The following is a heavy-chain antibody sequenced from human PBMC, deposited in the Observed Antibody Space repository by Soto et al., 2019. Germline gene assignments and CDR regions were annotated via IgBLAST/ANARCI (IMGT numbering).Heavy chain of an antibody. V-gene: IGHV2-5*02. CDR1: GFSLTTRGVG. D-gene: IGHD3-10*01. Sequence: QITLKESGPTLVKPTQTLTLTCTFSGFSLTTRGVGVGWIRQPPGKALECLALIYWDDDKRYSPSLQSRLSITKDTSKNQVVLTMTNVDPVDTATYYCAPIPSYYQYDWFDPWGQGTLVSVSS. CDR2: IYWDDDK. CDR3: APIPSYYQYDWFDP. J-gene: IGHJ5*02.